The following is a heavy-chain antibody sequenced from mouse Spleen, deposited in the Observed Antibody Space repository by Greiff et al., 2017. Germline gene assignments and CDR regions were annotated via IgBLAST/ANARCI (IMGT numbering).Heavy chain of an antibody. Sequence: VQLKESGPELVKPGDSVKISCKASGYSFTGYFMNWVMQSHGKSLEWIGRINPYNGDTFYNQKFKGKATLTVDKSSSTAHMELRSLTSEDSAVYYCARGYDYDQEDYWGQGTSVTVSS. V-gene: IGHV1-20*01. J-gene: IGHJ4*01. CDR1: GYSFTGYF. CDR3: ARGYDYDQEDY. D-gene: IGHD2-4*01. CDR2: INPYNGDT.